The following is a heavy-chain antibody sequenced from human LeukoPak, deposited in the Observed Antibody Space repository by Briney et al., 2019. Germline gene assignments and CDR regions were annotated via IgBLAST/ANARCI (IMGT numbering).Heavy chain of an antibody. J-gene: IGHJ3*02. CDR2: ISGSGHDI. CDR1: GLSFSDSY. Sequence: PGGSLRLSCVVSGLSFSDSYMTWIRQTPGMGLESLAYISGSGHDIYYADSVKGRFTISRDNAKNSLYLQMNSLRAEDTAVYYCAKGDSVLVPYFLTGIWGQGTMVTVSS. D-gene: IGHD2/OR15-2a*01. V-gene: IGHV3-11*01. CDR3: AKGDSVLVPYFLTGI.